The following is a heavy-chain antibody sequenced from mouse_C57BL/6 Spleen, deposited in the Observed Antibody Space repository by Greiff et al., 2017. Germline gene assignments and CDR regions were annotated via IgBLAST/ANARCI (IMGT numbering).Heavy chain of an antibody. V-gene: IGHV1-69*01. D-gene: IGHD2-3*01. J-gene: IGHJ2*01. CDR2: IDPSDSYT. CDR1: GYTFTSYW. Sequence: QVQLQQPGAELVMPGASVKLSCKASGYTFTSYWMHWVKQRPGQGLEWIGEIDPSDSYTNYNQKFKGKSTLTVDKSSSTAYMQLSSLTSEDSAVYYCARVGYYVPDYGGQGTTLTVSS. CDR3: ARVGYYVPDY.